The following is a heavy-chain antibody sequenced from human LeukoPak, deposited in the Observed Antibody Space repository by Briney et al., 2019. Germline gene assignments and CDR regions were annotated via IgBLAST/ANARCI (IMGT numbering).Heavy chain of an antibody. V-gene: IGHV4-38-2*02. CDR2: IYHSGST. Sequence: SETLSLTCTVSGYSISSGYYWGWIRQPPGKGLEWIGSIYHSGSTYYNPSLKSRVTISVDTSKNQFSLKLSSVTVADTAVYYCARAGYCSSTSCYYYYYMDVWGKGTTVTVSS. CDR3: ARAGYCSSTSCYYYYYMDV. D-gene: IGHD2-2*01. J-gene: IGHJ6*03. CDR1: GYSISSGYY.